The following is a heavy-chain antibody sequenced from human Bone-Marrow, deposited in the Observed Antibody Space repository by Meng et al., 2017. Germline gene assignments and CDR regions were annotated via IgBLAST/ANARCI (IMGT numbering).Heavy chain of an antibody. D-gene: IGHD1-1*01. CDR2: INHSGST. J-gene: IGHJ1*01. CDR3: ARGTRPLLFQH. V-gene: IGHV4-34*01. Sequence: QVQLQPWGAGLVKPSETLSLTCAVYGGSFSGYYWSWIRQPPGKGLEWIGEINHSGSTNYNPSLKSRVTISVDTSKNQFSLKLSSVTAADTAVYYCARGTRPLLFQHWGQGTLVTVSS. CDR1: GGSFSGYY.